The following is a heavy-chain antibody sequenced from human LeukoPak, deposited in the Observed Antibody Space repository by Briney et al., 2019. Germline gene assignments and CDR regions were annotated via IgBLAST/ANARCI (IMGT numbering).Heavy chain of an antibody. CDR2: ISGSGGST. Sequence: PGGSLRLSCAASGFTFTGYAMSWVRQVPGKGLEWVSAISGSGGSTYYADSVKGRFTISRDNSKNTLYLQMNSLRAEDTAVYYCATDSQGFGFGEQLDYYYMDVWGKGTTVTVSS. CDR3: ATDSQGFGFGEQLDYYYMDV. D-gene: IGHD3-10*01. CDR1: GFTFTGYA. J-gene: IGHJ6*03. V-gene: IGHV3-23*01.